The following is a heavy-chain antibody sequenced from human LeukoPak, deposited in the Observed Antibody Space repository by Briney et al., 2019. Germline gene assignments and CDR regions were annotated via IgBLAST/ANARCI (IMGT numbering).Heavy chain of an antibody. D-gene: IGHD6-6*01. V-gene: IGHV1-8*03. CDR1: GYTFTSYD. Sequence: ASVKVSCKASGYTFTSYDINWVRQATGQGIEWMGWMNPNSGNTGYAQKFQGRVTITRNTSISTAYMELSSLRSEDTAVYYCARVNGIAARMLGYWGQGTLVTVSS. J-gene: IGHJ4*02. CDR3: ARVNGIAARMLGY. CDR2: MNPNSGNT.